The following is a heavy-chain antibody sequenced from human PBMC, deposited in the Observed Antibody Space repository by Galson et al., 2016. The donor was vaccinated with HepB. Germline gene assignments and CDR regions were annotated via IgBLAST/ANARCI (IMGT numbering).Heavy chain of an antibody. CDR1: GGSISNTNW. CDR2: IFNSRNT. CDR3: ARGRRSGGDQDVDP. D-gene: IGHD2-21*01. Sequence: TLSLTCAVSGGSISNTNWWSWVRQPPGKGLEWIGSIFNSRNTYYNPSLTGRVTISADTSKKQIPLRLSAGTAADTAVYYCARGRRSGGDQDVDPWGQGTLVTVSS. V-gene: IGHV4-4*02. J-gene: IGHJ5*02.